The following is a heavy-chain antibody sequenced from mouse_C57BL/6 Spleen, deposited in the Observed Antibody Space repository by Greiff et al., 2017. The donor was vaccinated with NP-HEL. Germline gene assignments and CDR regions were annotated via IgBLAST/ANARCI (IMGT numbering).Heavy chain of an antibody. CDR1: GYTFTSYW. Sequence: VQLQQSGAELAKPGASVKLSCKASGYTFTSYWMHWVKQRPGQGLEWIGYINPSSGYTKYNQKFKDKATLTADKSSSTAYMQLSSLTYEDSAVYYCARGYYGSSYRFAYWGQGTLVTVSA. V-gene: IGHV1-7*01. J-gene: IGHJ3*01. CDR3: ARGYYGSSYRFAY. CDR2: INPSSGYT. D-gene: IGHD1-1*01.